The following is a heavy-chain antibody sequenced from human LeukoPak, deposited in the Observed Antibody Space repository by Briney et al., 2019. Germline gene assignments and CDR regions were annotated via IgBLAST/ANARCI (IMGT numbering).Heavy chain of an antibody. CDR1: GGSISSSSYY. Sequence: SETLSLTCPVSGGSISSSSYYWGWIRQPPGKGLEWIGSIYYTGSTYYNPSLKSRVTISVDMSKNQFSLKLSSVTAADTAVYYCARGPYYYDGSGYRMGAFDIWGQGTMVTVSS. V-gene: IGHV4-39*07. J-gene: IGHJ3*02. CDR2: IYYTGST. CDR3: ARGPYYYDGSGYRMGAFDI. D-gene: IGHD3-22*01.